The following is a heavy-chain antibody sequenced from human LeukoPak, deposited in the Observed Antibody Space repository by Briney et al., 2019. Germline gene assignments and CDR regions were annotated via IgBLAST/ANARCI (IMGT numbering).Heavy chain of an antibody. V-gene: IGHV4-59*01. J-gene: IGHJ3*02. CDR1: SDAITSY. CDR2: IFHTGII. Sequence: SETLSLTCIIPSDAITSYWSWIRQPPGKGLEFLGYIFHTGIIKYNPSLGSRLTISLDTSKRQLSLRLTSVTAADTANYFCARRPRAPDIWGQGTMVIVSP. CDR3: ARRPRAPDI.